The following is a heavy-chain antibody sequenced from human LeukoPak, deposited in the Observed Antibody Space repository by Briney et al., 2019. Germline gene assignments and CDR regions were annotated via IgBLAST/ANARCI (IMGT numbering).Heavy chain of an antibody. Sequence: GESLKISCKGSGYSFTSYWIGWVRQMHGKGLEWMGIIYPGDSDTRYSPSFQGQVTISADKSISTAYLQWSSLKASDTAMYYCARHLSHLSGLRNNWFDPWGQGTLVTVSS. CDR1: GYSFTSYW. D-gene: IGHD5-12*01. V-gene: IGHV5-51*01. CDR3: ARHLSHLSGLRNNWFDP. J-gene: IGHJ5*02. CDR2: IYPGDSDT.